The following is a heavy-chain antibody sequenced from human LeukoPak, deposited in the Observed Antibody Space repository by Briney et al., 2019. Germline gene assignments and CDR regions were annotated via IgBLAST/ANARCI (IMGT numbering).Heavy chain of an antibody. CDR1: GGSIRSYY. V-gene: IGHV4-59*08. Sequence: SETLSLTCTVSGGSIRSYYWSWIRQPPGKGLEWIGYIHYTGSINYNPSLKSRVTISVDTSKNQFSLQLSSVTATDTAVYFCARHSSSWYPDYWGQGTLVTVSS. D-gene: IGHD6-13*01. CDR3: ARHSSSWYPDY. CDR2: IHYTGSI. J-gene: IGHJ4*02.